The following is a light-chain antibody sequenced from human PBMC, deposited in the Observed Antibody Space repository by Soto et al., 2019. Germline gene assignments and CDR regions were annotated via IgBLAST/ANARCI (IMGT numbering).Light chain of an antibody. CDR3: SSYTTTTTLVV. V-gene: IGLV2-14*01. CDR1: SSDVGAYNF. Sequence: QYALTQPASESGSPGQSITISCTGTSSDVGAYNFVSWYQQHPGKAPKVIIFDVSNRPSGVSDRFSGSKSGDTAFLTISGLQADDEADYYCSSYTTTTTLVVFGGGTKLTVL. J-gene: IGLJ2*01. CDR2: DVS.